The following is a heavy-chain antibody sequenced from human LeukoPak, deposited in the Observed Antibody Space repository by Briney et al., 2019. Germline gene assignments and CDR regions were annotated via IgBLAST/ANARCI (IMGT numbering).Heavy chain of an antibody. J-gene: IGHJ3*02. CDR1: GGSISSYY. CDR3: AREEMAGAFDI. V-gene: IGHV4-59*08. CDR2: ICYSGST. D-gene: IGHD5-24*01. Sequence: PETLSLTCTVSGGSISSYYWSWIRQPPGKGLEWIGYICYSGSTNYDPSLKSRVTISVDTSKNQFSLKLSSVTAADTAVYYCAREEMAGAFDIWGQGPMVTVSS.